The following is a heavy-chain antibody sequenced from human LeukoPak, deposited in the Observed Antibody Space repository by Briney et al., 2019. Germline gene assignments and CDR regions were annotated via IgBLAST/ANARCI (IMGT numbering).Heavy chain of an antibody. D-gene: IGHD3-10*01. CDR1: GFTFSSYW. Sequence: GGSLRLSCAASGFTFSSYWMHWVRQAPGKGLVWVSRINSDGSSTTYADPVKGRFTISRDNAKNTLYLQMNSLRAEDTAIYYCATQTIARGGYWGQGTLVTVSS. CDR2: INSDGSST. V-gene: IGHV3-74*01. J-gene: IGHJ4*02. CDR3: ATQTIARGGY.